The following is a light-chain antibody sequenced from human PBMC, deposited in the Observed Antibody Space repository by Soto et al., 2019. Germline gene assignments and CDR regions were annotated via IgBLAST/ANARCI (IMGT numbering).Light chain of an antibody. Sequence: QAVVTQEPSLTVSPGGTVTLTSASSTGAVTSGYYPQWFQQKPGQPPRALIYSTTYKHSWTPARFSGSLLGGKAALTLSGVQPEDEADYYCLLYYGGAQVFGGGTKLTVL. J-gene: IGLJ2*01. CDR1: TGAVTSGYY. CDR3: LLYYGGAQV. CDR2: STT. V-gene: IGLV7-43*01.